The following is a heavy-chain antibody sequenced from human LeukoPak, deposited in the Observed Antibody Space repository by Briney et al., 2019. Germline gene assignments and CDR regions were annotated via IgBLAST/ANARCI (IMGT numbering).Heavy chain of an antibody. V-gene: IGHV3-21*01. Sequence: PGGSLRLSCAASGFAFSSYTINWVRQAPGMGLEWVSSISSTSSYIYYADSVKGRFTISRDNAKNSLYLQMNILRVEDTSLYYCARVQAGCHCSGDNCDSCYFLYWGQGPLVSVSS. CDR1: GFAFSSYT. CDR2: ISSTSSYI. J-gene: IGHJ4*02. D-gene: IGHD2-15*01. CDR3: ARVQAGCHCSGDNCDSCYFLY.